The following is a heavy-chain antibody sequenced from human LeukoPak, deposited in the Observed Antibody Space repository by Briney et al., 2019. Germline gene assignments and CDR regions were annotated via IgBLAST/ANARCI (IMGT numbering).Heavy chain of an antibody. CDR3: ARPRGPADYYYYGMDV. Sequence: ASVKVSCKASGYTFTGYYRHGVRQAPGQGLEWMGWINPNSGGTNYAQKFQGRVTMTRETYISTAYMELSRLRSDDKAVYYCARPRGPADYYYYGMDVWGQGTTVTVSS. D-gene: IGHD1-26*01. CDR2: INPNSGGT. CDR1: GYTFTGYY. V-gene: IGHV1-2*02. J-gene: IGHJ6*01.